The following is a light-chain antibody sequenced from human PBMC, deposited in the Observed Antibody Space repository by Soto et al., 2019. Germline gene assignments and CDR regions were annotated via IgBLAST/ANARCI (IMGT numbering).Light chain of an antibody. CDR2: AAS. CDR1: QNTSTH. CDR3: QQSYSTPPT. J-gene: IGKJ1*01. Sequence: IPRIQPPPSESASVGDSVTGTCRASQNTSTHLNWDQQKPGKAPKLLIFAASSLQSGVPSRFSGSRSGTDFTLTISSLQPEDFATYYWQQSYSTPPTFGQGSMV. V-gene: IGKV1-39*01.